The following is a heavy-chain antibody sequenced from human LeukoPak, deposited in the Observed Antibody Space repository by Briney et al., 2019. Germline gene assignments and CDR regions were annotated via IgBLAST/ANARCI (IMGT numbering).Heavy chain of an antibody. D-gene: IGHD3-16*02. CDR2: ISSSSSYT. Sequence: GGSLRLSCAASGFTFSDYYMSWIRQAPGKGLEWDSYISSSSSYTNYADSVKGRFTISRDNAKNSLYLQMNSLRAEDTAVYYCARAPGELSYDYWGQGTLVTVSS. J-gene: IGHJ4*02. CDR1: GFTFSDYY. V-gene: IGHV3-11*06. CDR3: ARAPGELSYDY.